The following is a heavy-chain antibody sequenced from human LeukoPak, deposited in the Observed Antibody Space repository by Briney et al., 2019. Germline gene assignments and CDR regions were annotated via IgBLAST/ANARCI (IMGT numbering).Heavy chain of an antibody. CDR3: ARGDVVVITTGSFDY. V-gene: IGHV3-33*08. CDR2: IWYDGSNK. CDR1: GFTFSSSA. D-gene: IGHD3-22*01. Sequence: GGSLRLSCAASGFTFSSSAMSWVRQAPGKGLEWVAVIWYDGSNKYYADSVKGRFTISRDNSKNTLYLQMNSLRAEDTAVYYCARGDVVVITTGSFDYWGQGTLVTVSS. J-gene: IGHJ4*02.